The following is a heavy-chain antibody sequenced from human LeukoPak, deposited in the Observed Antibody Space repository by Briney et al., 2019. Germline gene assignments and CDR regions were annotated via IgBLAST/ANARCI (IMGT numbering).Heavy chain of an antibody. J-gene: IGHJ4*02. V-gene: IGHV3-33*01. CDR1: GFTFRDYG. CDR2: IWYDGTTK. CDR3: ARARMVGGTTYYFAY. Sequence: GRSLRLSCAASGFTFRDYGMHWVRQAPGKGLEWVALIWYDGTTKDYADSVKGRFTISRDNSKNTLYLQMNSLRAKDTAVYYCARARMVGGTTYYFAYWGQGTLVTVSS. D-gene: IGHD1-26*01.